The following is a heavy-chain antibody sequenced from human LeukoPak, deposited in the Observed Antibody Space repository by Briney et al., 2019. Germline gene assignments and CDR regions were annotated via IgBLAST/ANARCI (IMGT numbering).Heavy chain of an antibody. D-gene: IGHD1-26*01. CDR2: TYSGGST. CDR3: ASTLVGTTSGYS. J-gene: IGHJ5*02. CDR1: GFTVSSNY. V-gene: IGHV3-53*01. Sequence: GGSLRLSCAASGFTVSSNYMSWVRQAPGKGLGWVSVTYSGGSTYYADSVKGRFTISRDKSKNTLYLQMNSLRAEDTAMYYCASTLVGTTSGYSWGQGTLVIVSS.